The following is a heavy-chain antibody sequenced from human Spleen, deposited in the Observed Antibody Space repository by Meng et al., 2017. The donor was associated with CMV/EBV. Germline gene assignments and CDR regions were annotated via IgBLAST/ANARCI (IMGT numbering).Heavy chain of an antibody. Sequence: GESLKISCRASGFNFGDYAVNWVRQAPGKGLEWVSFIRSRSYSGAIEYAASVKGRFTISRDDSKSIAYLQMNSLNTEDTAVYYCARDADTELVESFDYWGQGTLVTVSS. D-gene: IGHD6-13*01. CDR1: GFNFGDYA. J-gene: IGHJ4*02. CDR2: IRSRSYSGAI. V-gene: IGHV3-49*04. CDR3: ARDADTELVESFDY.